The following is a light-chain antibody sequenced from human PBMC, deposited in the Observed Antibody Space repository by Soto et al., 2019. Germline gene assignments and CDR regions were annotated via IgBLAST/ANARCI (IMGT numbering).Light chain of an antibody. V-gene: IGKV1-8*01. CDR3: QQYYSYPPT. CDR1: QGISSY. Sequence: IRMTQSPSSFSASTGDRVTITCRASQGISSYLAWYQQKPGKAPKLLIYAASTLQSGVPSRFSGSGSGTDFTLTISCLQSEDFATYYCQQYYSYPPTFGGGTKVEIK. CDR2: AAS. J-gene: IGKJ4*01.